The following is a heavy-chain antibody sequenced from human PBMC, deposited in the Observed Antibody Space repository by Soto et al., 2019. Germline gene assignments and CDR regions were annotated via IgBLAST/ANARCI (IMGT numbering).Heavy chain of an antibody. CDR3: ARSEGYCSSTSFYTSWFDP. CDR1: GYTFTSYY. CDR2: INPSGGST. V-gene: IGHV1-46*01. Sequence: QVQLVQSGAEVKKPGASVKVSCKASGYTFTSYYMHWVRQAPGQGLEWMGIINPSGGSTSYAQKFQGRVTMTRDTSTSTVYMELSSLRSEDTAVYYCARSEGYCSSTSFYTSWFDPWGQGTLVTVSS. D-gene: IGHD2-2*02. J-gene: IGHJ5*02.